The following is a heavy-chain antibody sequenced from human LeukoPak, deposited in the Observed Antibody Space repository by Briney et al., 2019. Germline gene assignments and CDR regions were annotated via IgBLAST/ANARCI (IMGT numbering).Heavy chain of an antibody. Sequence: PGGSLRLSCAASGFTFSNYAMSWVRQAPGKGLEWVSAISGGGNSTYYADSVKGRFTISRDNSKNTLFPQMNSLRAEDTAVYYCAKARAVVVVAATNYWGQGTLVTVSS. D-gene: IGHD2-15*01. V-gene: IGHV3-23*01. CDR3: AKARAVVVVAATNY. CDR1: GFTFSNYA. CDR2: ISGGGNST. J-gene: IGHJ4*02.